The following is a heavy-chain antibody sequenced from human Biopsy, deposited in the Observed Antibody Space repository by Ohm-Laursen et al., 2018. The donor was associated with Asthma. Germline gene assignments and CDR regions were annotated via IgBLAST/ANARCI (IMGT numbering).Heavy chain of an antibody. V-gene: IGHV3-30*03. J-gene: IGHJ4*02. D-gene: IGHD3-3*01. Sequence: SLRLSCAASGFTFSSYGMHWVRQAPGKGLEWVTVISYDGSNKYYADSVKGRFTISRDNSKNTLYLQMNSLRAEDTAVYYCASQSSGPDFWSGYYYFDYWGQGTLVTVSS. CDR2: ISYDGSNK. CDR3: ASQSSGPDFWSGYYYFDY. CDR1: GFTFSSYG.